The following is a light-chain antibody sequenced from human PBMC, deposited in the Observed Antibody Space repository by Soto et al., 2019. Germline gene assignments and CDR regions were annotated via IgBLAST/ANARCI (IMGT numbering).Light chain of an antibody. CDR1: QSITTW. Sequence: DIQRTQSPTTVSASVGDSVTITCRASQSITTWLAWYQQRPWKAPKLLIYDVSSLQSGVPSRFSGSGSGTEFTLTISSLQPHDFATYYCQHYKMYSTWTFGRGTKVDIK. CDR2: DVS. CDR3: QHYKMYSTWT. J-gene: IGKJ1*01. V-gene: IGKV1-5*01.